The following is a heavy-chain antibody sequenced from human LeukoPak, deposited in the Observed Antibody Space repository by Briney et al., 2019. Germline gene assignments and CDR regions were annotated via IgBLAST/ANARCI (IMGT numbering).Heavy chain of an antibody. Sequence: PGGSLRLSCAASGFTFSSYERNWVRQAPGKGLEWVSYISSSGSTIYYADSVKGRFTISRDNAKNSLYLQMNSLRAEDTAVYYCAREGRSSTYLYGMDVWGQGTTVTVSS. CDR3: AREGRSSTYLYGMDV. CDR2: ISSSGSTI. D-gene: IGHD2-2*01. J-gene: IGHJ6*02. V-gene: IGHV3-48*03. CDR1: GFTFSSYE.